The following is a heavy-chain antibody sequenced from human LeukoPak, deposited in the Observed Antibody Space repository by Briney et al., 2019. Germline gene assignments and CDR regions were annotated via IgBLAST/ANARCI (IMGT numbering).Heavy chain of an antibody. CDR2: ISAYNGNT. J-gene: IGHJ5*02. V-gene: IGHV1-18*01. D-gene: IGHD3-10*01. Sequence: EASVKVSCKASGYTFTSYGISWVRQAPGRGLEWMGWISAYNGNTNYAQKLQGRVTMTTDTSTSTAYMELRSLRSDDTAVYYCARENYGSGSYWFDPWGQGTLVTVSS. CDR1: GYTFTSYG. CDR3: ARENYGSGSYWFDP.